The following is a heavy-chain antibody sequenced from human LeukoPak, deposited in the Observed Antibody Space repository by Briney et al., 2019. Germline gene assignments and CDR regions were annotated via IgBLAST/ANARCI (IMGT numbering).Heavy chain of an antibody. CDR2: INAHGSQQ. CDR3: VKWGPYCSTYYCPALES. CDR1: GFMFSDHW. J-gene: IGHJ4*02. Sequence: PGGSLRLSCAASGFMFSDHWMSWDRQAPGKGPEWVANINAHGSQQYSVDSLKGRFTVSRDNAKKSLYLQMNDVRAEDTAVYFCVKWGPYCSTYYCPALESWGQGTLVTVSS. D-gene: IGHD2-2*01. V-gene: IGHV3-7*01.